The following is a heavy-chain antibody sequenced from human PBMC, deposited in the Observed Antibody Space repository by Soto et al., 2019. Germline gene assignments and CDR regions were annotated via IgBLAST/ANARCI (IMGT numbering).Heavy chain of an antibody. CDR2: IYYSGGT. CDR1: GDSISISSHY. J-gene: IGHJ6*03. D-gene: IGHD3-3*02. CDR3: ARMNIVGVLYYYMDA. V-gene: IGHV4-39*01. Sequence: QLQLQESGPGLVKPSETLSLTCTVSGDSISISSHYWGWIRQPPGKGLEWIANIYYSGGTYYNPSLKSRVTISLDTSKNQVSLKLGSVTAADTAVYYCARMNIVGVLYYYMDAWGQGTTVTVSS.